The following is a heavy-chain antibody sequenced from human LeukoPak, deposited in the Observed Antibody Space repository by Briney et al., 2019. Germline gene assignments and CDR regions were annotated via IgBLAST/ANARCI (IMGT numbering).Heavy chain of an antibody. V-gene: IGHV3-9*03. CDR3: AKGPYYDFWSGYLDY. CDR1: GFTFDDYA. D-gene: IGHD3-3*01. J-gene: IGHJ4*02. CDR2: ISWNSGSI. Sequence: GGSLRLSCAASGFTFDDYAMHWVRQAPGKGLEWVSGISWNSGSIGYADSVKGRFTISRDNAKNSLYLQMNSLRAEDMALYYCAKGPYYDFWSGYLDYWGQGTLVTVSS.